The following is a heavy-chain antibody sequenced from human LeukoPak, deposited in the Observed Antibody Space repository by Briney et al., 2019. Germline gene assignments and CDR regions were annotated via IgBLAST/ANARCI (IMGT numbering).Heavy chain of an antibody. J-gene: IGHJ4*02. Sequence: PSETLSLTCAVSGGPISSYYWSWIRQPAGKGLEWIGRIHTSGSTNYSPSLKSRVTMSVDTSKNQFSLKLSSVTAADTAVYYCARDTYYYASGSQTPHFDYWGQGTLVTVSS. CDR3: ARDTYYYASGSQTPHFDY. CDR1: GGPISSYY. V-gene: IGHV4-4*07. D-gene: IGHD3-10*01. CDR2: IHTSGST.